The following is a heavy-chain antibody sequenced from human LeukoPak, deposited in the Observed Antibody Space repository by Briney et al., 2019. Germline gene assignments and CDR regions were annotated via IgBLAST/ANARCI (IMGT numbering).Heavy chain of an antibody. V-gene: IGHV4-59*12. CDR2: IYYSGST. D-gene: IGHD3-3*01. CDR3: ARGPVLLWSGYYRAYFQH. Sequence: MPSETLSLTCTVSGGSISSYYWSWIRQPPGKGLEWIGYIYYSGSTNYNPSLKSRVTISVDTSKNQFSLKLSSVTAADTAVYYCARGPVLLWSGYYRAYFQHWGQGTLVTVSS. J-gene: IGHJ1*01. CDR1: GGSISSYY.